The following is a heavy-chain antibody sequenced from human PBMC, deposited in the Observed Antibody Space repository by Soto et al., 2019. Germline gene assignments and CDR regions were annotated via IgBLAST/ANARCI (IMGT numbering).Heavy chain of an antibody. V-gene: IGHV1-3*05. CDR2: INAGNGNT. Sequence: QVPLVQSGAEEKKPGASVKVSCKASGYTFTSYAMHWVRQAPGQRLEWMGWINAGNGNTNYSQKFQGRVTITRDTSASTAYMELSRLRSEATSVYYCDRGWLDPCGQGTLVTVSS. CDR1: GYTFTSYA. CDR3: DRGWLDP. J-gene: IGHJ5*02.